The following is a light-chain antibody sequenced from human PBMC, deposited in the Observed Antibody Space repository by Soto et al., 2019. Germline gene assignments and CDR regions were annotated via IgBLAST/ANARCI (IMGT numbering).Light chain of an antibody. CDR1: SSDVGGYDY. J-gene: IGLJ2*01. V-gene: IGLV2-14*03. CDR2: DVN. Sequence: QSALTQPASVSGSPGQSIAISCTGSSSDVGGYDYVSWYQQHPGKAPKLMIYDVNSRPSGVSDRFSGSKSGNTAPLTISGLQAEDEADYYCSSYTSTNPVIFGGGTKVTVL. CDR3: SSYTSTNPVI.